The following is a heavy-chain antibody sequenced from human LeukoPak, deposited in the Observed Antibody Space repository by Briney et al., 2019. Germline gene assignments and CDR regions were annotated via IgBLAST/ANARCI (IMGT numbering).Heavy chain of an antibody. J-gene: IGHJ4*02. CDR1: GYTFTSYG. CDR3: ARDCIGCHGFDY. D-gene: IGHD2-15*01. Sequence: GASVKVSCKASGYTFTSYGISWVQQAPGQGLEWVGWVSAYADNTNYVQKFQGRVTMTTDTSTSTAYMELRSLRSDDTAVYYCARDCIGCHGFDYWGQGTLVTVSS. CDR2: VSAYADNT. V-gene: IGHV1-18*01.